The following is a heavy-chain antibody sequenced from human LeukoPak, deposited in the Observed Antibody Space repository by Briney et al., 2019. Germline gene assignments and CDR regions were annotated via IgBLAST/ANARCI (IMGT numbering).Heavy chain of an antibody. V-gene: IGHV3-66*02. CDR3: AREAGSGYYFDYFDY. J-gene: IGHJ4*02. CDR1: GFTVSSNY. CDR2: IYSGGST. Sequence: GGSLRLSCAASGFTVSSNYMSWVRQAPGKGLEWVSVIYSGGSTYYADSVKGRFTISRDNSKNTLYLQMNSLRAEDTAVYYRAREAGSGYYFDYFDYWGQGTLVTVSS. D-gene: IGHD3-22*01.